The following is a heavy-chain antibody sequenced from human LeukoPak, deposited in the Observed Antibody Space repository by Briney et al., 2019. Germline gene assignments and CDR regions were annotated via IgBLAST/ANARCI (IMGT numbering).Heavy chain of an antibody. D-gene: IGHD4-11*01. CDR2: ISAYNGNT. J-gene: IGHJ6*03. CDR3: ARVSDDYSNWGAYYYYMDV. CDR1: GYTFTSYG. V-gene: IGHV1-18*01. Sequence: ASVEVSCKASGYTFTSYGISWVRQAPGQGLEWMGWISAYNGNTNYAQKLQGRVTMTTDTSTSTAYMELRSLRSDDTAVYYCARVSDDYSNWGAYYYYMDVWGKGTTVTVSS.